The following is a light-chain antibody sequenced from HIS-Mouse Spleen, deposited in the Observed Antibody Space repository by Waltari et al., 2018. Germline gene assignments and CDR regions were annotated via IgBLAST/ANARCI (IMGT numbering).Light chain of an antibody. J-gene: IGLJ2*01. CDR3: CSYAGSYTFEVV. V-gene: IGLV2-11*01. CDR2: DVS. Sequence: QSALTQPRSVSGSPGQSVTISCTGTSSDVGGHNYVSWYQQHPGKAPNLMIYDVSKRPSGVPDRFSGSKSGNTASLTISGLQAEDEADYYCCSYAGSYTFEVVFGGGTKLTVL. CDR1: SSDVGGHNY.